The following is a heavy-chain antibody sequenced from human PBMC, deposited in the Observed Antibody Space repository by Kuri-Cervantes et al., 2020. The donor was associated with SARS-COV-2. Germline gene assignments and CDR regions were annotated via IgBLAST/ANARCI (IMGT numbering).Heavy chain of an antibody. J-gene: IGHJ4*02. V-gene: IGHV3-48*01. Sequence: GGSLRLSCAASGFTFSSYSMNWVRQAPGKGLEWXSYISSSSSTIYYADSVKGRFTISRDNAKNSLYLQMNSLRAEDTAVYYCARDLRXXAPRGDYWGQGTLVTVSS. CDR1: GFTFSSYS. CDR2: ISSSSSTI. D-gene: IGHD3-10*01. CDR3: ARDLRXXAPRGDY.